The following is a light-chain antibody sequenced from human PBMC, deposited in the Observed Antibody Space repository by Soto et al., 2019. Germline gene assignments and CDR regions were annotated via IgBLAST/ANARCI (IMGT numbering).Light chain of an antibody. CDR2: EVS. Sequence: QSVLTQPASVSGYPGQSITISCTGTSSDVGGYNYVSWYQQHPGKAPKLMIYEVSNRPSGVSNRFSGSKSGNTASLTISGLQAEDEADYYCSSYTSSSTLGVFGGGTKVTVL. CDR3: SSYTSSSTLGV. V-gene: IGLV2-14*01. J-gene: IGLJ3*02. CDR1: SSDVGGYNY.